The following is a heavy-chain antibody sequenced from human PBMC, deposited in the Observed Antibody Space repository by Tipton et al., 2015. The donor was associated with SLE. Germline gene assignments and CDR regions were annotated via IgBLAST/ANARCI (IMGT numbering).Heavy chain of an antibody. D-gene: IGHD6-19*01. CDR2: IYSGGST. J-gene: IGHJ4*02. CDR1: GFTVSSNY. V-gene: IGHV3-66*02. Sequence: SLRLSCAASGFTVSSNYMSWVRQAPGKGLEWVSVIYSGGSTYYADSVKGRFTISRDNSKNTLYLQMNSLRAEDTAVYYCARSPGGRGWSGGFDYWGQGTLVTVSS. CDR3: ARSPGGRGWSGGFDY.